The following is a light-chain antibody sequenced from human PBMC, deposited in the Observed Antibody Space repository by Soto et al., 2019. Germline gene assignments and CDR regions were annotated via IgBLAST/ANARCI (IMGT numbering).Light chain of an antibody. J-gene: IGKJ5*01. CDR1: QGIATW. CDR3: QQYNSYPFT. V-gene: IGKV1D-16*01. Sequence: DIQLTQSPSSLTASIGDRVTITCRASQGIATWLAWYQQQPEKSPKSLIYEASKLQNGVPSRFTGSGSRTACTLSITSLHPADFATYFCQQYNSYPFTF. CDR2: EAS.